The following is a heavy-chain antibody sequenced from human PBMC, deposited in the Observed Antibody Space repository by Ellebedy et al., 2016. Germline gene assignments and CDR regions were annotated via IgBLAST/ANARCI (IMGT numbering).Heavy chain of an antibody. CDR2: ISGGGGSTK. CDR3: AKTLYGGHDY. Sequence: GESLKISXAASGFTFSTYALTWVRQAPGKGLECVSGISGGGGSTKSYADSVKGRFTISRDDSKNTLYLQMNSLRADDTAVYYCAKTLYGGHDYWGQGTLVTVSS. V-gene: IGHV3-23*01. CDR1: GFTFSTYA. J-gene: IGHJ4*02. D-gene: IGHD4-23*01.